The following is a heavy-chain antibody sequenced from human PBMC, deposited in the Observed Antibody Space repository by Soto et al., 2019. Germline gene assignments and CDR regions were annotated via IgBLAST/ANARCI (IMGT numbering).Heavy chain of an antibody. CDR3: AKGLSAVAGNVYAFYI. V-gene: IGHV3-23*01. CDR2: ISGSGGST. CDR1: GFTFSSYA. Sequence: GVSLRLSFAASGFTFSSYAMTRFRQAPGKGLEWVSAISGSGGSTYYADSVKGRFTISRDNSKNTLYLQMNSLRAEDTAVYYCAKGLSAVAGNVYAFYIWGQGTMVTVS. J-gene: IGHJ3*02. D-gene: IGHD6-19*01.